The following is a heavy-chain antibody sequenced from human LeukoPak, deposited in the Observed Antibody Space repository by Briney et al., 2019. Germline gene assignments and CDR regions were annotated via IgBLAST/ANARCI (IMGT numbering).Heavy chain of an antibody. CDR1: GGSISSGSFY. J-gene: IGHJ5*02. CDR2: IYTSGST. V-gene: IGHV4-61*02. Sequence: PSQTVSLTCTVSGGSISSGSFYWSWIRQPAGKGLEWIGRIYTSGSTNYNPSLKSRVTISVDTSENHVSLKLSSVTVADTAVYYCAREHYSDWFDPWGQGTLVTVSS. CDR3: AREHYSDWFDP. D-gene: IGHD2-15*01.